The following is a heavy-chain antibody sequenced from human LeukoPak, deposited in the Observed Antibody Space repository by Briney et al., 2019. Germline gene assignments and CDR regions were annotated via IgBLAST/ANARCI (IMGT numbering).Heavy chain of an antibody. J-gene: IGHJ4*02. CDR2: IYPGDSDT. V-gene: IGHV5-51*01. CDR1: GYRFTNYW. CDR3: ARLGTSATYFDL. Sequence: GESLKMTCEGFGYRFTNYWMGWVSQIPGKGLEWLGIIYPGDSDTRYSPSFQGQVTISADKSINTAYLQWSSLTASDTAMYYCARLGTSATYFDLWGQGTLVTVSS. D-gene: IGHD2-15*01.